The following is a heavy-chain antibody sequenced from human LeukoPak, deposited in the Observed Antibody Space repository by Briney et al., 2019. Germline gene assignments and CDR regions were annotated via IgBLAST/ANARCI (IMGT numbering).Heavy chain of an antibody. D-gene: IGHD7-27*01. CDR1: GFTFSSYA. CDR2: ISGSGGST. Sequence: GGSLRLSCAASGFTFSSYAMSWVRQAPGKGLEWVSAISGSGGSTYYADSVKDRFTISRDNSKNTLYLQMNSLRAEDTAVYYCAKGSVGPGAFDIWGQGTMVTASS. CDR3: AKGSVGPGAFDI. V-gene: IGHV3-23*01. J-gene: IGHJ3*02.